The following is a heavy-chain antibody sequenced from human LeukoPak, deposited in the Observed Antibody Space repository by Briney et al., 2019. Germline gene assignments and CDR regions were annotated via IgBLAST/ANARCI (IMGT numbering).Heavy chain of an antibody. CDR3: ARSIRLLWFGELLGTGYWFDP. Sequence: SETLSLTCTVSGGSISSGDYYWSWIRQPPGKGLEWIGYIYYSGSTYYNPSLKSRVTISVDTSKNQFSLKLSSVTAADTAVYYCARSIRLLWFGELLGTGYWFDPWGQGTLVTVSS. V-gene: IGHV4-30-4*01. J-gene: IGHJ5*02. CDR2: IYYSGST. CDR1: GGSISSGDYY. D-gene: IGHD3-10*01.